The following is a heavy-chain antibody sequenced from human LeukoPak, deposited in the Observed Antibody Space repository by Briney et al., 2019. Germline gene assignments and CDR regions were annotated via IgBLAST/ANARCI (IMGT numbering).Heavy chain of an antibody. CDR3: ARAGAYCGGDCWGAFDI. J-gene: IGHJ3*02. V-gene: IGHV4-59*01. D-gene: IGHD2-21*02. Sequence: SETLSLTCTVSGGSISSYYWSWIRQPPGKGLEWIGYIYYSGSTNYNPSLKSRVTISVDTSKNQFSLKLSSVTAADTAVYYCARAGAYCGGDCWGAFDIWGQGTMVTVSS. CDR2: IYYSGST. CDR1: GGSISSYY.